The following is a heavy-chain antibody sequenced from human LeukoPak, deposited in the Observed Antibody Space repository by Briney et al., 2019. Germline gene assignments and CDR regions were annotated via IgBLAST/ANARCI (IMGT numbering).Heavy chain of an antibody. J-gene: IGHJ4*02. CDR3: AGGEHGY. CDR1: GFTFSSHW. CDR2: INSDGSTT. D-gene: IGHD3-16*01. V-gene: IGHV3-74*01. Sequence: GGSLRLSCAASGFTFSSHWMHWVRQAPGKGLAWVSRINSDGSTTTYADSVRGRFTISRDNAKNTLYLQMNSLRAEDTAVYYCAGGEHGYWGQGTLVTVSS.